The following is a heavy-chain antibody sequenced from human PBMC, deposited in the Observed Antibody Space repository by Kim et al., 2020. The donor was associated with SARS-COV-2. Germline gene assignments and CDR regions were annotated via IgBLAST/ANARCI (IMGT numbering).Heavy chain of an antibody. V-gene: IGHV4-59*01. CDR3: ARGNGWHLF. D-gene: IGHD6-19*01. J-gene: IGHJ4*02. Sequence: SETLSLTCNVSGDSMIDFFWSWIRQPPGRRLEWLGYIHSSGRANYNPSAKSRVTLSVDTSKSQFSLNLISVTAADPATYYCARGNGWHLFWGQGSLVTVS. CDR1: GDSMIDFF. CDR2: IHSSGRA.